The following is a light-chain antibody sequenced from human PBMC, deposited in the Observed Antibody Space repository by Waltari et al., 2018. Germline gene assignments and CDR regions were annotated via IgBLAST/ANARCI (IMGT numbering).Light chain of an antibody. CDR2: AAS. J-gene: IGKJ2*01. CDR3: QNYGSDPVYT. CDR1: QAIGNS. V-gene: IGKV1-27*01. Sequence: DIQLTQSPSSLSASLGDRVTISCRATQAIGNSLVWYQQRPGEVPGLLIFAASTLQSGVSSRFSGSGSGTDFTLTISSLQPEDAGTYFCQNYGSDPVYTFGQGTRL.